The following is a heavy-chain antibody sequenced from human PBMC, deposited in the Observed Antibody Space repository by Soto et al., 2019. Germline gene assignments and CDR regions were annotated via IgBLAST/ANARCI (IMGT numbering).Heavy chain of an antibody. J-gene: IGHJ6*02. CDR3: ARRASSSVTTPYGMDV. CDR1: GYRFTSYW. CDR2: IYPGDSDT. D-gene: IGHD6-6*01. Sequence: GASLKISCKGSGYRFTSYWIGWVRQMPGKGLEWMGIIYPGDSDTRYSPSFQGQVTISADKSISTAYLQWSSLKASDTAMYYCARRASSSVTTPYGMDVWGQGTTVTSP. V-gene: IGHV5-51*01.